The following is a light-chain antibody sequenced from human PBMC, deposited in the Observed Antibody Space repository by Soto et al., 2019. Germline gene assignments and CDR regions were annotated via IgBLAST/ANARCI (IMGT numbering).Light chain of an antibody. CDR2: RGT. Sequence: QSVLAQPASVSGSPGQSITISCTGTSNDVGAYDSVSWYQQHPHKAPQVIIYRGTQRPSGASNRFSASTSGNAASLTTSGLQADDEADYFCCSSAPESTYVCGTGTKVTVL. CDR3: CSSAPESTYV. V-gene: IGLV2-23*01. CDR1: SNDVGAYDS. J-gene: IGLJ1*01.